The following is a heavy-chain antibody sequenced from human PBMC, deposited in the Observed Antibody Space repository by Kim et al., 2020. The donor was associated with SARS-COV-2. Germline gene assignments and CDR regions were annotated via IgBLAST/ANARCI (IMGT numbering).Heavy chain of an antibody. J-gene: IGHJ4*02. D-gene: IGHD1-1*01. Sequence: YPQGFTGRFVFSLDTSVSTAYLQISSLKAEDTAVYYCARVPARRSTTFDYWGQGTLVTVSS. V-gene: IGHV7-4-1*02. CDR3: ARVPARRSTTFDY.